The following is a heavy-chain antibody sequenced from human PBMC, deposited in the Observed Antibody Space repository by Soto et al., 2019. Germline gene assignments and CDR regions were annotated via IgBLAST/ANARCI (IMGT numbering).Heavy chain of an antibody. CDR2: ISSSGNTI. J-gene: IGHJ4*02. CDR1: GFTFSSYN. D-gene: IGHD4-17*01. CDR3: AGRYGDYEGDDY. Sequence: GGSLRLSCAASGFTFSSYNMNWVRQAPGKGLEWVAYISSSGNTIYDAVSVKGRFTISRDNATKSLYLQMNSLRDEDTAVYYCAGRYGDYEGDDYLGQGTLVTVS. V-gene: IGHV3-48*02.